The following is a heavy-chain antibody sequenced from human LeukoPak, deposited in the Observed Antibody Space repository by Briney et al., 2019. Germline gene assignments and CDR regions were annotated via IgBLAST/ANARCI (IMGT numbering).Heavy chain of an antibody. CDR2: IYYSGST. V-gene: IGHV4-39*01. Sequence: SETLSLTCTVSGGSISSSSYYWGWIRQPPGKGLEWIGSIYYSGSTYYNPSLKSRVTISVDTSKNQFSPKLSSVTAADTAVYYCARHAAAGYYYGMDVWGQGTTVTVSS. J-gene: IGHJ6*02. CDR3: ARHAAAGYYYGMDV. CDR1: GGSISSSSYY. D-gene: IGHD6-13*01.